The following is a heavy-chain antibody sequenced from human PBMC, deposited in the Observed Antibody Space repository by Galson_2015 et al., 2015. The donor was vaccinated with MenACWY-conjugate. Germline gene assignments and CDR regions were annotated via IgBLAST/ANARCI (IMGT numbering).Heavy chain of an antibody. CDR3: AEDLSSGWYEPFDY. Sequence: SLRLSCAASGFSFSNYAMNWVRQAPGKGLEWVSAITGGGDSTYYADSVKGRFTISRDNSKNTLYLQMNSLRAEDTAIYYCAEDLSSGWYEPFDYWGQGTLVTVSS. CDR2: ITGGGDST. D-gene: IGHD6-19*01. V-gene: IGHV3-23*01. J-gene: IGHJ4*02. CDR1: GFSFSNYA.